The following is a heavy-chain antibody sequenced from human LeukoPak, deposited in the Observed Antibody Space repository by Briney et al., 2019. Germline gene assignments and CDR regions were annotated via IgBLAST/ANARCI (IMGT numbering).Heavy chain of an antibody. CDR3: ARHGYTASHYFLDF. J-gene: IGHJ4*02. D-gene: IGHD3-16*01. V-gene: IGHV4-4*07. CDR2: IYTTGKT. CDR1: SGSINSYY. Sequence: SETLSLTCTVSSGSINSYYWGWVRQPAGRGLEWIGRIYTTGKTDYNPSLKSRLTMSVDTSKRQFSLNLTSVTAADTAIYFCARHGYTASHYFLDFWSQGTLVTVSS.